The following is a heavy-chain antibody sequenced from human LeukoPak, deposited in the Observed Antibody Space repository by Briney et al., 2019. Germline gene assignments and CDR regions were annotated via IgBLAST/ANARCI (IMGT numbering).Heavy chain of an antibody. D-gene: IGHD3-22*01. CDR3: AKDPYRSGYYPHFDY. J-gene: IGHJ4*02. Sequence: PGGSLRLSCAASGFTFSSYGMHWVRQAPGKGLEWVAVISYDGSNKYYADSVKGRFTISRDNSKNTLYLQMNSLRAEDTAVYYCAKDPYRSGYYPHFDYWGQGTLVTVSS. CDR2: ISYDGSNK. CDR1: GFTFSSYG. V-gene: IGHV3-30*18.